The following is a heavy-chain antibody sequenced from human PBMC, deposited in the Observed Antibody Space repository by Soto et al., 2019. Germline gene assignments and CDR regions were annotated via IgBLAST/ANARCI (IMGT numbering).Heavy chain of an antibody. V-gene: IGHV4-34*01. J-gene: IGHJ3*01. CDR3: ARDSTRRGACDV. CDR2: INHSGSS. D-gene: IGHD2-2*01. Sequence: SETLSLTCALYNASFSVYYWTWIRQPPGKGLEWIGEINHSGSSSSNPSLKSRVTISVDTSKNQFSLKLNSVTAADTAVYYCARDSTRRGACDVWGQGTMVTVSS. CDR1: NASFSVYY.